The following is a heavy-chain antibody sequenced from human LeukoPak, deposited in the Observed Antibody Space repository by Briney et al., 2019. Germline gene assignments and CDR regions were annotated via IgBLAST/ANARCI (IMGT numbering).Heavy chain of an antibody. V-gene: IGHV3-48*04. Sequence: GGSLRLSCAASGFTFSSYSINWVRQAPGKGLEWVSFISPSTTIIYYADSVKGRFTISRDNAKNSVYLQMNSLRAEDTAMYYCARNYYVFDVWGQGTMVTVSS. J-gene: IGHJ3*01. D-gene: IGHD3-16*01. CDR3: ARNYYVFDV. CDR1: GFTFSSYS. CDR2: ISPSTTII.